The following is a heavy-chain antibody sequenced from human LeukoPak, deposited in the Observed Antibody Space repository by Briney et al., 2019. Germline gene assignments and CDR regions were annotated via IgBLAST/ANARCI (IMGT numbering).Heavy chain of an antibody. J-gene: IGHJ3*02. CDR3: ARYDILTGYYSYAFDGAFDI. Sequence: GSLRLSCAASGFTFSSYGMHWVRQAPGKGLEWVAVIWYDGSNKYYADSVKGRFTISRDNSKNTLYLQMNSLRAEDTAVYYCARYDILTGYYSYAFDGAFDIWGQGTMVTVSS. D-gene: IGHD3-9*01. CDR2: IWYDGSNK. CDR1: GFTFSSYG. V-gene: IGHV3-33*01.